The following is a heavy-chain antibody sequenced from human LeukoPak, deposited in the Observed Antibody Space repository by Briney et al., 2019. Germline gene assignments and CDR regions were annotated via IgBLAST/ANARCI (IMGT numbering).Heavy chain of an antibody. CDR2: IYYSGDT. Sequence: SETLSLTCTVSGGSISSGDYYWSWIRQHPGKGLEWIGYIYYSGDTYYNPSLKSRVTISVDTSKNQFSLKLSSVTAADTAVYYCARAPRDTNSWYYFDYWGQGNLVSVSS. CDR3: ARAPRDTNSWYYFDY. D-gene: IGHD5-18*01. V-gene: IGHV4-31*02. J-gene: IGHJ4*02. CDR1: GGSISSGDYY.